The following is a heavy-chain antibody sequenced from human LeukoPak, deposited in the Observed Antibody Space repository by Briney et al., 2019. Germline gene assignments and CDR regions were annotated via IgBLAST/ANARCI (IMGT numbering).Heavy chain of an antibody. CDR2: IKSKTDGGTT. V-gene: IGHV3-15*01. D-gene: IGHD5-24*01. CDR1: GFTFNNAW. Sequence: GSLRLSCAASGFTFNNAWMTWVRQAPGKGLEWVGRIKSKTDGGTTDYAAPVKGRFTISRDDSKNTLYLQMNSLKTEDTAVYYCTRGGWLRYYFDYWGQGTLVTVSS. CDR3: TRGGWLRYYFDY. J-gene: IGHJ4*02.